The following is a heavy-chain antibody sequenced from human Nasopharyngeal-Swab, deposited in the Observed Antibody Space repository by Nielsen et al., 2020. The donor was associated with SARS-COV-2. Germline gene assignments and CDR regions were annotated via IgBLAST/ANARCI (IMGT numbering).Heavy chain of an antibody. CDR1: GYTFTSYY. J-gene: IGHJ6*02. CDR3: GSSSWYNYYGMDV. D-gene: IGHD6-13*01. Sequence: ASVKVSCKASGYTFTSYYMHWVRQAPGQGLEWMGIINPSGGSTSYAQKFQGRVTMTRDTSTSTVYMELSSPRSEDTAVYYCGSSSWYNYYGMDVWGQGTTVTVSS. CDR2: INPSGGST. V-gene: IGHV1-46*03.